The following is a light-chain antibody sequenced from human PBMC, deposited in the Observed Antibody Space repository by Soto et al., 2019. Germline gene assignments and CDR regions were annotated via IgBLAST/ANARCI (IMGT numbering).Light chain of an antibody. V-gene: IGLV2-14*03. Sequence: QSVLTQPASVSGSPGQSIIISCTGTNSDVGAYNYVSWYQQHPGKAPKVLLYDVSNRPSGVSNRFSGSKSGNSASLTISGLQAEDEADYYCNSYTSGSTTYVFGTGTKVNVL. J-gene: IGLJ1*01. CDR1: NSDVGAYNY. CDR3: NSYTSGSTTYV. CDR2: DVS.